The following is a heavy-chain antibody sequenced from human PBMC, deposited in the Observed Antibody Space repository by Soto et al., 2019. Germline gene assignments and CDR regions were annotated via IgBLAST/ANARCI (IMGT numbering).Heavy chain of an antibody. J-gene: IGHJ4*02. CDR1: GGSFSGYY. Sequence: SETLSLTCAVYGGSFSGYYWSWIRQPPGKGLEWIGEINHSGSTNYNPSLKSRVTISVDTSKNQFSLKLSSVTAADTAVYYCARGATMIVVVIPHEYYFDYWGQGTLVTVSS. CDR3: ARGATMIVVVIPHEYYFDY. D-gene: IGHD3-22*01. V-gene: IGHV4-34*01. CDR2: INHSGST.